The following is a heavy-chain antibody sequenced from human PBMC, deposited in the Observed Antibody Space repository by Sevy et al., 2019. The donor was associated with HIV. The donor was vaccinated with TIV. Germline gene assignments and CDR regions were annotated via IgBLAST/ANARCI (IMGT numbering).Heavy chain of an antibody. J-gene: IGHJ4*02. CDR1: GFTFSSYA. CDR3: AKDGPAPTEGFDD. V-gene: IGHV3-23*01. Sequence: EGSLRLSCAASGFTFSSYAMSWVRQAPGKELEWVSAISGSGGSTYYADSVKGRFTISRENSKNTLYLQMNSLRAEDTAVYYCAKDGPAPTEGFDDWGQGTLVTVSS. CDR2: ISGSGGST.